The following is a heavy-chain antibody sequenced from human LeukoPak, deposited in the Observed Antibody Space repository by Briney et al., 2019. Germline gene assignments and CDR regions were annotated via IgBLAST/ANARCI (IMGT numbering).Heavy chain of an antibody. CDR2: ISSSSSYI. CDR1: GFTFSSYS. CDR3: ASPMYDYVWGSYRL. D-gene: IGHD3-16*02. V-gene: IGHV3-21*01. J-gene: IGHJ4*02. Sequence: GGSLRLSCAASGFTFSSYSMNWVRQAPGKGLEWVSSISSSSSYIYYADSVKGRFTISRDNAKNSLYLQMNSLRAEDTAVYYCASPMYDYVWGSYRLWGQGTLVTVSS.